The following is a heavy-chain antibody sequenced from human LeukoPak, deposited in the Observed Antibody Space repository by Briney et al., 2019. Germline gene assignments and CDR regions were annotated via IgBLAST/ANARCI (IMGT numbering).Heavy chain of an antibody. Sequence: GRSLRLSCAASGFTFDDYAMHWVRQAPGKGLEWVSGISWNSGSIGYADSVKGRFTISRDNAKSSLYLQMNSLRAEDTALYYCAKDMGQGYFDLWGRGTLVTVSS. V-gene: IGHV3-9*01. CDR2: ISWNSGSI. J-gene: IGHJ2*01. CDR1: GFTFDDYA. CDR3: AKDMGQGYFDL.